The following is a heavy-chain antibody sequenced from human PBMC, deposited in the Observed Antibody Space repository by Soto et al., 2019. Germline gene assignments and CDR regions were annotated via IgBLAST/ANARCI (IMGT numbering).Heavy chain of an antibody. V-gene: IGHV1-2*02. D-gene: IGHD3-3*01. CDR2: INPATGAA. CDR3: GRGGGVGVTGSAAFDM. Sequence: QLHLVQSGAVVKKPGASVTVSCSASGYPVTAYYMHWVRQAPGRGLEWMGGINPATGAAKYTQTFQGRAPGPQATSTGSVFMELSGRTSWATAVFCLGRGGGVGVTGSAAFDMWGQGTWVTVSS. J-gene: IGHJ3*02. CDR1: GYPVTAYY.